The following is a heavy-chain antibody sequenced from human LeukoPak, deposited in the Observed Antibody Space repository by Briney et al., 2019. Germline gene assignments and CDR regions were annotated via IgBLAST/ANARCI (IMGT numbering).Heavy chain of an antibody. CDR3: ARGTEDYDFWSGYLHYFDY. V-gene: IGHV1-18*01. CDR2: ISAYNGNT. Sequence: ASVKVSCKASGYTFTSYGISWVRQAPGQGLEWMGWISAYNGNTNYAQKLQGRVTMTTDTSTSTAYMELSRLRSDDTAVYYCARGTEDYDFWSGYLHYFDYWGQGTLVTVSS. CDR1: GYTFTSYG. J-gene: IGHJ4*02. D-gene: IGHD3-3*01.